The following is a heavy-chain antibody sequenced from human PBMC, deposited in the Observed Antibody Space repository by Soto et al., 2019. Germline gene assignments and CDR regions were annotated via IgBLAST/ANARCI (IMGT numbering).Heavy chain of an antibody. V-gene: IGHV4-59*02. Sequence: SETLSLTCTVSGSSVSSYYWSWIRQPPGKGLEWIGYISNSGSTNYNPSLRSRVTISVDTSKNQFSLKMTSVTAADTAVYYCARETPYCTSTSCSASYYYGMDVWGQGTTVT. CDR1: GSSVSSYY. D-gene: IGHD2-2*01. J-gene: IGHJ6*02. CDR3: ARETPYCTSTSCSASYYYGMDV. CDR2: ISNSGST.